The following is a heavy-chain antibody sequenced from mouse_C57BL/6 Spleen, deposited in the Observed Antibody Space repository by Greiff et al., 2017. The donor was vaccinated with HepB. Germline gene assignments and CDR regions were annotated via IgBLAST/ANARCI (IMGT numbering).Heavy chain of an antibody. CDR1: GFTFSDYG. CDR2: ISSGSSTI. J-gene: IGHJ1*03. V-gene: IGHV5-17*01. Sequence: EVKLMESGGGLVKPGGSLKLSCAASGFTFSDYGMHWVRQAPEKGLEWVAYISSGSSTIYYADTVKGRFTISRDNAKNTLFLQMTSLRSEDTAMYYCARKDYYGSRGYFDVWGTGTTVTVSS. D-gene: IGHD1-1*01. CDR3: ARKDYYGSRGYFDV.